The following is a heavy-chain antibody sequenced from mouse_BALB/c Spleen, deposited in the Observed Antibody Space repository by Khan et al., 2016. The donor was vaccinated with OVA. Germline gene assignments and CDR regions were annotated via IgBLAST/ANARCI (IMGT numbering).Heavy chain of an antibody. CDR3: VRDGAYHRNDGWFAY. CDR1: GYTFTSYT. Sequence: QVQLKQSGAELARPGASVKMSCKASGYTFTSYTIHGIKERPGQGLEWIGYINPSNGYTNYNQKFKDKATLTTDKSSTTAYLQLSSLTSDDSAVYNCVRDGAYHRNDGWFAYWGQGTLVTVSA. D-gene: IGHD2-14*01. CDR2: INPSNGYT. J-gene: IGHJ3*01. V-gene: IGHV1-4*01.